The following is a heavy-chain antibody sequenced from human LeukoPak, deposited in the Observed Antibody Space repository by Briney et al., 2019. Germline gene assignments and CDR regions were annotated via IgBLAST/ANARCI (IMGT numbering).Heavy chain of an antibody. CDR3: ARAASSIYDYGDSVYYFDY. Sequence: ALMKVPFQGFWYHLNGHYFQRVRPAPGTGPEWMGRIKPNSGGTNYAQKFQGRVTMTRDTSISTAYMELSRLRSDDTAVYYCARAASSIYDYGDSVYYFDYWGQGTLVTVSS. J-gene: IGHJ4*02. CDR2: IKPNSGGT. D-gene: IGHD4-17*01. V-gene: IGHV1-2*02. CDR1: YHLNGHY.